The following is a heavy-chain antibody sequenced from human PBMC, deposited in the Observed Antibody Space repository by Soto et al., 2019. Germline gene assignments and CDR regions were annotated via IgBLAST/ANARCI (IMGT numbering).Heavy chain of an antibody. CDR2: FGGRGDST. Sequence: EVQLLESGGGLVQTGGSLRLSCAASGFTFSSYAMSWVRQAPGKGLEWVSAFGGRGDSTYYADSVKGRFTISRDNSRDTLYLQMNGLIAEDSALYYCAKDLIYGYNSGRPFDYWGQGTLVTVSS. J-gene: IGHJ4*02. CDR1: GFTFSSYA. D-gene: IGHD6-19*01. V-gene: IGHV3-23*01. CDR3: AKDLIYGYNSGRPFDY.